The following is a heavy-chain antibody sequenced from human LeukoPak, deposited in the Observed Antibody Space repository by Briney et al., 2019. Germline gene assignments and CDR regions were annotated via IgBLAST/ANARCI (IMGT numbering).Heavy chain of an antibody. V-gene: IGHV4-61*09. J-gene: IGHJ4*02. CDR1: GGSISSGNYY. CDR2: IYTSGTT. CDR3: AREGYDSL. Sequence: SQTLSLTCTVSGGSISSGNYYRSWIRQPAGKGLEWIVHIYTSGTTNYNPALKGRVTISVDTSKNQFSLKLSSVTAADTAVYYCAREGYDSLWGQGTLVTVS. D-gene: IGHD3-3*01.